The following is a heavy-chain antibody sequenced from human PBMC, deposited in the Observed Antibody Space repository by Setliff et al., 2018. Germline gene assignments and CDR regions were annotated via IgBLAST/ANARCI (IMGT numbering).Heavy chain of an antibody. Sequence: SETLSLTCTVSGASISANHYWGWFRQTPGKGLEWIGSISYGGNTYYDPSLKSRVTIFADTSRNQFSVHLISVTAADTAVYYCARHVGTRRRGYNYYYDFMDVWGKGTTVTVSS. V-gene: IGHV4-39*01. CDR1: GASISANHY. D-gene: IGHD5-18*01. CDR2: ISYGGNT. J-gene: IGHJ6*03. CDR3: ARHVGTRRRGYNYYYDFMDV.